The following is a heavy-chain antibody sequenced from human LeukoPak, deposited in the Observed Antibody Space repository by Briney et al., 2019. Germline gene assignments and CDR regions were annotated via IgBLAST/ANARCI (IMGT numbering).Heavy chain of an antibody. CDR2: ISSSSSYI. D-gene: IGHD6-19*01. J-gene: IGHJ4*02. Sequence: GGSLRLSRAASGFTFSSYSMNWVRQAPGKGLEWVSSISSSSSYIYYADSVKGRFTISRDNAMNSLYLQMNSLRAEDTAVYYCASHSIAVAGIGGYWGQGTLVTVSS. V-gene: IGHV3-21*01. CDR3: ASHSIAVAGIGGY. CDR1: GFTFSSYS.